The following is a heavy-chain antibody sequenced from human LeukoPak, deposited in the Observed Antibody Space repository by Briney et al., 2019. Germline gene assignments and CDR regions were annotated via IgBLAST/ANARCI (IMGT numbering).Heavy chain of an antibody. D-gene: IGHD3-22*01. V-gene: IGHV1-69*04. CDR2: IIPILGIA. Sequence: GASVKVSCKASGGTFSSNAISWVRQAPGQGLEWMGRIIPILGIANYAQKFQGRVTITADKSTSTAYMELSSLRSEDTAVYYCARDHYYDSSGCGYWGQGTLVTVSS. CDR3: ARDHYYDSSGCGY. CDR1: GGTFSSNA. J-gene: IGHJ4*02.